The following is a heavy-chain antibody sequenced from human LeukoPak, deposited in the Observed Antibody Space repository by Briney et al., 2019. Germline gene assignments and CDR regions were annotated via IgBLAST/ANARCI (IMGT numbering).Heavy chain of an antibody. D-gene: IGHD4-23*01. CDR1: GFTFSSYA. Sequence: GRSLRLSCAASGFTFSSYAMHWVRQAPGKGLEWVAVISYDGSNKYYADSVKGRFTISRDNSKNTLYLQMNSLRAEDTAVYYCARDGGNGFEYWGQGALVTVSS. CDR2: ISYDGSNK. J-gene: IGHJ4*02. V-gene: IGHV3-30-3*01. CDR3: ARDGGNGFEY.